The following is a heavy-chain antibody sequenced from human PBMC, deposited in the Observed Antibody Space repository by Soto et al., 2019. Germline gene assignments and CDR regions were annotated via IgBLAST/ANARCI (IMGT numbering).Heavy chain of an antibody. D-gene: IGHD2-21*02. Sequence: PSETLSLTCSVSGGSINTNNYYWGWIRQSPGQGLEWIGSIFYNGHANYNPSLRGRVTISQDVSKNQFSLKLASMTAADTAVYYCATIMVPASRHIDFDYWGRGTLVTVSS. CDR1: GGSINTNNYY. CDR2: IFYNGHA. J-gene: IGHJ4*02. CDR3: ATIMVPASRHIDFDY. V-gene: IGHV4-39*01.